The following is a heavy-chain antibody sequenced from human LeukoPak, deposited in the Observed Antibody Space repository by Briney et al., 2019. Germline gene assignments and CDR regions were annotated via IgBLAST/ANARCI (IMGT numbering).Heavy chain of an antibody. Sequence: PGGSLRLSCAASGFTVSSNYMSWVRQAPGKGLEWVSIIYSGGSTYYADSVKGRFTISRDYSKNTLDLQMNSLRAEDTAVYYCAKGGITMGIIDYWXQGTLVTVSS. CDR1: GFTVSSNY. CDR2: IYSGGST. D-gene: IGHD3-10*01. V-gene: IGHV3-66*01. CDR3: AKGGITMGIIDY. J-gene: IGHJ4*02.